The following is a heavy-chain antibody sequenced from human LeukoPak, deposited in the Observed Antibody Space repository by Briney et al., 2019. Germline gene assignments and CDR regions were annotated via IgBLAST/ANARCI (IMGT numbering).Heavy chain of an antibody. D-gene: IGHD3-22*01. CDR1: GFTFSSYS. V-gene: IGHV3-48*01. CDR3: ARDSSHYYDSSGYYSVKGYFDL. Sequence: GGSLRLSCAASGFTFSSYSMNWVRQAPGKGLEWVSYISSSSSTIYYADSVKGRFTISRDNAKNSLYLQMNSLRAEDTAVYYCARDSSHYYDSSGYYSVKGYFDLWGRGTLVTVSS. CDR2: ISSSSSTI. J-gene: IGHJ2*01.